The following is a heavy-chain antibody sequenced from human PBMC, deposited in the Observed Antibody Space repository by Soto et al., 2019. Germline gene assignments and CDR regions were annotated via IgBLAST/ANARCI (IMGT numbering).Heavy chain of an antibody. CDR3: AKDSILYCSGGSCDLYSYGIFDI. V-gene: IGHV1-69*04. Sequence: SVKVSCKASGGTFSSYSISWVRQAPGQGLEWMGRIIPIVDIATYAQKLEGRVTITADKSTSTAYMELSSLRSEDTAVYYCAKDSILYCSGGSCDLYSYGIFDIWGQGTMVTVSS. CDR1: GGTFSSYS. J-gene: IGHJ3*02. CDR2: IIPIVDIA. D-gene: IGHD2-15*01.